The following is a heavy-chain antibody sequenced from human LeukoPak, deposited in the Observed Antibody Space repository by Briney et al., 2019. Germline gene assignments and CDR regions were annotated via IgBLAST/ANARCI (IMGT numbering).Heavy chain of an antibody. CDR2: IWYDGSNK. D-gene: IGHD3-9*01. Sequence: GRSLRLSCAASGFTFSSYGMHWVRQAPGKGLEWVAVIWYDGSNKYYADSVKGRFTISRDNSKNTLYLQMNSLRAEDAAVYYCAKDRRDFDWLFQRYFDYWGQGTLVTVSS. V-gene: IGHV3-33*06. CDR1: GFTFSSYG. J-gene: IGHJ4*02. CDR3: AKDRRDFDWLFQRYFDY.